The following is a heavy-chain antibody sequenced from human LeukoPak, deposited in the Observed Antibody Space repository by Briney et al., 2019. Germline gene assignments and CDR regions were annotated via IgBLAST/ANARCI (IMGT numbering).Heavy chain of an antibody. Sequence: SETLSLTCTVSGGSVSSGSYYWSWIRQPPGKGLEWIGYTYYSWSTNYNPSLKSRVTISVDTSKNQFSLKLSSVTAADTAVYYCARRVVTASTFDYWGQGTLVTISS. D-gene: IGHD2-21*02. J-gene: IGHJ4*02. V-gene: IGHV4-61*01. CDR2: TYYSWST. CDR1: GGSVSSGSYY. CDR3: ARRVVTASTFDY.